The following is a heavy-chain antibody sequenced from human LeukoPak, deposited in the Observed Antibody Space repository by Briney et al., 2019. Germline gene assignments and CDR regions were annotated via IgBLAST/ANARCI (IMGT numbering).Heavy chain of an antibody. J-gene: IGHJ4*02. CDR2: IYTSGST. CDR3: ATTTAAAIGRIFDY. Sequence: SETLSLTCTVSGGSISSYYWSWIRQPAGKGLEWIGRIYTSGSTNYNPSLKSRVTMSVDTSKNQFSLKLSSVTAADTAVYYCATTTAAAIGRIFDYWGQGTLVTVSS. CDR1: GGSISSYY. V-gene: IGHV4-4*07. D-gene: IGHD2-2*01.